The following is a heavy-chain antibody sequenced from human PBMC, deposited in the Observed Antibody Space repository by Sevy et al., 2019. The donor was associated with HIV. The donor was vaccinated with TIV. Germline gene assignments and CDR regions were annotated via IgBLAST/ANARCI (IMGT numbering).Heavy chain of an antibody. D-gene: IGHD1-26*01. CDR1: GFIFSTYW. Sequence: GGSLRLSCAASGFIFSTYWKSWVRQAPGKGLEWVANIKEDGSEKCYVVSVKGRFTISRDNAKNSLYLQMSSLRAEDTAVYYCARGGKYPGYWGQGTLVTVSS. J-gene: IGHJ4*02. V-gene: IGHV3-7*01. CDR3: ARGGKYPGY. CDR2: IKEDGSEK.